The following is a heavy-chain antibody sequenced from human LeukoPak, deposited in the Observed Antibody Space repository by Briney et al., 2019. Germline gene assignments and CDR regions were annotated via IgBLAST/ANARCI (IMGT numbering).Heavy chain of an antibody. V-gene: IGHV4-34*01. CDR2: INHSGST. J-gene: IGHJ6*04. CDR3: ASVALDV. Sequence: PSETLSLTCAVYGVSFSGYYWTWIRQPPGKGLEWIGEINHSGSTNYNPSLKSRVTISVDTSKNQFSLKLSSVTAADTAVYYCASVALDVWGKGTTVTVSS. CDR1: GVSFSGYY.